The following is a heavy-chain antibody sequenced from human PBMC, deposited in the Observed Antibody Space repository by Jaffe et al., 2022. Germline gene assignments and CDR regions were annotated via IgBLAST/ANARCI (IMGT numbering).Heavy chain of an antibody. CDR1: GGSISSSSYY. CDR3: ARMFIAAAGTDWFDP. D-gene: IGHD6-13*01. Sequence: QLQLQESGPGLVKPSETLSLTCTVSGGSISSSSYYWGWIRQPPGKGLEWIGSIYYSGSTYYNPSLKSRVTISVDTSKNQFSLKLSSVTAADTAVYYCARMFIAAAGTDWFDPWGQGTLVTVSS. V-gene: IGHV4-39*01. J-gene: IGHJ5*02. CDR2: IYYSGST.